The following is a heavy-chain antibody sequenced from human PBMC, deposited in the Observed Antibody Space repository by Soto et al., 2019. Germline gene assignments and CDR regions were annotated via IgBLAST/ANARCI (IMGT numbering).Heavy chain of an antibody. D-gene: IGHD3-22*01. V-gene: IGHV3-23*01. CDR2: ISSSGGST. J-gene: IGHJ4*02. CDR3: AKIDTKTMIVV. CDR1: GFTFSSNA. Sequence: EVQLLESGGGLVQPGGSLRLSCAASGFTFSSNAMSWVRQAPGKVLEWVSGISSSGGSTYYADSVKGRFTISRDNSKNTLYLQMNNLRVEDTAVYYCAKIDTKTMIVVWGQGTLVTVSS.